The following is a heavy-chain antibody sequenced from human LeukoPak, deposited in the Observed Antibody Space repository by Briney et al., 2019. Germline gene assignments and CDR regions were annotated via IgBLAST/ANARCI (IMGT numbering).Heavy chain of an antibody. D-gene: IGHD3-22*01. V-gene: IGHV4-31*03. CDR2: IYYSGST. CDR1: SGSISSGGYY. J-gene: IGHJ4*02. CDR3: AREDYYDRSFGY. Sequence: PSQTLSLTCTVSSGSISSGGYYWSWIRQHPGKGLEWIGYIYYSGSTYYNPSLKSRVTISVDTSKNQFSLKLSSVTAADTAVYYCAREDYYDRSFGYWGQGTLVTVSS.